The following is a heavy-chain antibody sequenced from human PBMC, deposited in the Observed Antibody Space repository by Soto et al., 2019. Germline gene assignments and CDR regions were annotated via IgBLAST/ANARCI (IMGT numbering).Heavy chain of an antibody. D-gene: IGHD6-6*01. J-gene: IGHJ6*02. CDR3: AKGRVVYSSSSGGMDV. V-gene: IGHV3-23*01. Sequence: GGSLRLSCAASGFTFSSYAMSWVRQAPGKGLEWVSAISGSGGSTYYADSVKGRFTISRDNSKNTPYLQMNSLRAEDTAVYYCAKGRVVYSSSSGGMDVWGQGTTVTVSS. CDR2: ISGSGGST. CDR1: GFTFSSYA.